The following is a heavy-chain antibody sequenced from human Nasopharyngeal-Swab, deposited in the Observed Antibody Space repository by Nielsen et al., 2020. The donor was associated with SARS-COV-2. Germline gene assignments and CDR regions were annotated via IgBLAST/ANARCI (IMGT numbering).Heavy chain of an antibody. J-gene: IGHJ5*02. V-gene: IGHV1-69*13. CDR2: IIPIFGTA. CDR3: ARGSIAAAQNNNWFDP. CDR1: GGTFSSYA. D-gene: IGHD6-13*01. Sequence: SVKVSRKASGGTFSSYAISWVRQAPGQGLEWMGGIIPIFGTANYAQKFQGRVTITADESTSTAYMELSSLRSEDTAVYYCARGSIAAAQNNNWFDPWGQGTLVTVSS.